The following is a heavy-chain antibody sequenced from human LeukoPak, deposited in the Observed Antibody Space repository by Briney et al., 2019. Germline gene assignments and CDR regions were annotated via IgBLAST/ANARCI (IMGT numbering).Heavy chain of an antibody. Sequence: GASVKVSCKASGGTFSSYAISWVRQAPGQGLEWMGGIIPIIGTANYAQKFQGRVTITADESTSTAYMELSSLRSEDTAVYYCARPHQYYYDSSGYFTWGQGTLVTVSS. CDR2: IIPIIGTA. D-gene: IGHD3-22*01. J-gene: IGHJ5*02. V-gene: IGHV1-69*13. CDR3: ARPHQYYYDSSGYFT. CDR1: GGTFSSYA.